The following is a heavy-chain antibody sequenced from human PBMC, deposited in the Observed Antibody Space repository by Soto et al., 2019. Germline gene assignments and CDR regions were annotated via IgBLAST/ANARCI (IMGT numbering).Heavy chain of an antibody. CDR3: ARERGSSVTTVGSDELVDP. D-gene: IGHD4-4*01. Sequence: PSETLSLTCTVSGGSISSGDYYRSWIRQPPGKGLEWIGYIYYSGSTYYNPSLKSRVTISVDTSKNQFSLKLSSVTAADTAVYYCARERGSSVTTVGSDELVDPWGQGTLVTVSS. J-gene: IGHJ5*02. CDR1: GGSISSGDYY. CDR2: IYYSGST. V-gene: IGHV4-30-4*01.